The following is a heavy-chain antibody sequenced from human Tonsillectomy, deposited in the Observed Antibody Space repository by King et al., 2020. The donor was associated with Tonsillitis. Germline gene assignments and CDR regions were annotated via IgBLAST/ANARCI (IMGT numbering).Heavy chain of an antibody. CDR2: IYHSGPT. V-gene: IGHV4-31*03. CDR1: GDSLTSGGYF. J-gene: IGHJ4*02. Sequence: QVQLQQSGPGLVRPSQTLSLICSVSGDSLTSGGYFWSWIRQHPDKGLEWIGSIYHSGPTYHTPSLRSRLFMSVYTSKNQFSLRLTSVTAADTAVYYCARNRDYGDYVDFWGQGTRVAVSS. CDR3: ARNRDYGDYVDF. D-gene: IGHD4-17*01.